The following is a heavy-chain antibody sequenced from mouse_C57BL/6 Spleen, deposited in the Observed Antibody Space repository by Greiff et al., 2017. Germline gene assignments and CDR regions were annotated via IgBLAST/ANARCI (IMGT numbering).Heavy chain of an antibody. V-gene: IGHV5-17*01. CDR3: ARSNFLYGNNAMDY. D-gene: IGHD2-1*01. CDR1: GFTFSDYG. CDR2: ISSGSSTI. J-gene: IGHJ4*01. Sequence: EVKLMESGGGLVKPGGSLKLSCAASGFTFSDYGMHWVRQAPEQGLEWVAYISSGSSTIDYADTVKGRFTISRDNAKNTLFLQMTSLRSEDTAMYYCARSNFLYGNNAMDYWGQGTSVTVSS.